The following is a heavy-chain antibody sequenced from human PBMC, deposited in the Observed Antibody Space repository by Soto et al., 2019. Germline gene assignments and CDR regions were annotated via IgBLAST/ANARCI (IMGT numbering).Heavy chain of an antibody. CDR2: ISGYNGNT. D-gene: IGHD3-3*01. Sequence: GASVKVSCTASDYTLSNYGSSWVRQAPGQGLEWMGWISGYNGNTNYAQKFQGRVTMTTDTSTSTVYMELRSLRSDDTAVYYCARAGVAAFARDYWGQGTLVTVSS. V-gene: IGHV1-18*01. CDR1: DYTLSNYG. CDR3: ARAGVAAFARDY. J-gene: IGHJ4*02.